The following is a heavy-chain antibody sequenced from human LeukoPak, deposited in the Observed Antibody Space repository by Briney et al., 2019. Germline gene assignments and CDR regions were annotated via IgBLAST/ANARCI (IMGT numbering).Heavy chain of an antibody. V-gene: IGHV3-23*01. CDR1: GFTFSSFG. D-gene: IGHD3-22*01. CDR3: AKGAYYDL. J-gene: IGHJ4*02. CDR2: ISDNGGST. Sequence: GGSLRLSCAASGFTFSSFGMSWVRQAPGKGLEWVSTISDNGGSTYYPDSVKGRFTISRDNSKNTLYLQMNSLRAEDTAVYYCAKGAYYDLWGQGTLVTVSS.